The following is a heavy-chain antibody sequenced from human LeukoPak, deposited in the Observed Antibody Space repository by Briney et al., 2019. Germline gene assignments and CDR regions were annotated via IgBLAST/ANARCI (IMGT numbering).Heavy chain of an antibody. CDR1: GFTFSSYA. CDR2: ISGSGGST. V-gene: IGHV3-23*01. CDR3: AKDPRRYYDSSGYGSYFDY. D-gene: IGHD3-22*01. J-gene: IGHJ4*02. Sequence: GGSLGLSCAASGFTFSSYAMSWVRQAPGKGLEWVSAISGSGGSTYYADSVKGRFTISRDNSKNTLYLQMNSLRAEDTAVYYCAKDPRRYYDSSGYGSYFDYWGQGTLVTVSS.